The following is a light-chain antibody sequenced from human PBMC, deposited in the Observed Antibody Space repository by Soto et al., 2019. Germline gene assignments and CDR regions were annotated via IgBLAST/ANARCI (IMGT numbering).Light chain of an antibody. J-gene: IGLJ2*01. CDR3: SSYGGSNTFWL. Sequence: QSVLTQPPSASGSPGQSVTISCTGTSSDVGAYNYVSWYQQYPGKAPKLMISEVSKQPSGVPDRFSGSKSGNTASLIVSGLQAEDEADYYCSSYGGSNTFWLFGGGTKLTVL. CDR2: EVS. CDR1: SSDVGAYNY. V-gene: IGLV2-8*01.